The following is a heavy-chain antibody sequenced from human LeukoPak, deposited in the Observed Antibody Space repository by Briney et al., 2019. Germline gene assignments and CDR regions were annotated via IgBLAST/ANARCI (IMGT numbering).Heavy chain of an antibody. D-gene: IGHD2-15*01. CDR1: GYTFTSYG. CDR2: ISAYNGNT. CDR3: AITWAVVAATYGMDV. J-gene: IGHJ6*02. Sequence: ASVKVSCKASGYTFTSYGISWVRQAPGQGLEWMGWISAYNGNTNYAQKLQGRVTMTTDTSTSTAYMELRSLRSDDTAVYYCAITWAVVAATYGMDVWGQGTTVTVSS. V-gene: IGHV1-18*01.